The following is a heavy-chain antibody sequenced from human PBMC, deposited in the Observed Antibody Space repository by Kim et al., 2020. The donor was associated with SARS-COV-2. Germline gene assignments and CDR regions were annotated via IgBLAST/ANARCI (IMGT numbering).Heavy chain of an antibody. CDR1: GGSFRGYY. CDR2: INHSGST. J-gene: IGHJ6*02. Sequence: SETLSLTCAVYGGSFRGYYWSWIRQPPGKGLEWIGEINHSGSTNYNPSLKSRVTISVDTSKNQFSLKLSSVTAADTAVYYCARGGSMIVVSGGGYYYYYGMDVWGQGTTVTVSS. CDR3: ARGGSMIVVSGGGYYYYYGMDV. V-gene: IGHV4-34*01. D-gene: IGHD3-22*01.